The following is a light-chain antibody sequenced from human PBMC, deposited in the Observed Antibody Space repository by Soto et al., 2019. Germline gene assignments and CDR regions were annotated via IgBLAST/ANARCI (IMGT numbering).Light chain of an antibody. J-gene: IGKJ5*01. CDR2: DAS. CDR1: QSVSSY. V-gene: IGKV3-11*01. Sequence: EIVLTHSPATLSLSPWERATLSCRASQSVSSYLAWYQQKPGQAPRLLIYDASNRATGIPARFSGSGSGTDFTLTISSLEPEDFAVYYCQQRNNWPSINFGQGTRLEIK. CDR3: QQRNNWPSIN.